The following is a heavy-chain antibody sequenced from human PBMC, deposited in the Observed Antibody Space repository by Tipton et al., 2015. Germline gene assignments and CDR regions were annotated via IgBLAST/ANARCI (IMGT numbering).Heavy chain of an antibody. CDR1: QFTFSSYA. CDR2: ISGSAAST. CDR3: AKHSGWFGTPIDF. Sequence: SLRLSCAASQFTFSSYAMSWVRQAPGKGLEWVSIISGSAASTYYADSVKGRFTISRDNDMHTLYLEMNFLRADDTAVYYCAKHSGWFGTPIDFWGQGTLVTVSS. D-gene: IGHD3-10*01. V-gene: IGHV3-23*01. J-gene: IGHJ4*02.